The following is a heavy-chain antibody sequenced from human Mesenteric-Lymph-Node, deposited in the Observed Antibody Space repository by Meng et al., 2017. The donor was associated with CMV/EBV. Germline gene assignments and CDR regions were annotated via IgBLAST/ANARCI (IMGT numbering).Heavy chain of an antibody. CDR1: GYTFTSYA. D-gene: IGHD3-10*01. V-gene: IGHV1-3*01. CDR2: INAGNGNT. J-gene: IGHJ4*02. CDR3: ARVWFGELFFDY. Sequence: TASGYTFTSYAMHWVRQAPGQRLEWMGWINAGNGNTKYSQKFQGRVTITRDTSASTAYMELSSLRSEDTAVYYCARVWFGELFFDYWGQGTLVTVSS.